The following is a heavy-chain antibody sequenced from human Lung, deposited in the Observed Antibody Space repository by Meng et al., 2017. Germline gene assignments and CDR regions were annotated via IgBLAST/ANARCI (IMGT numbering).Heavy chain of an antibody. J-gene: IGHJ4*02. D-gene: IGHD3-10*01. Sequence: SETLSLTCSVSGDSVSDGSYYWRSFRQPPGKTLEWIGDIFYVGRTNYNPSLKSRVTMSVDTSRNLFSLNLTSVTAADTAVYFCARDPGSYPDYWGQGLLVTVSS. CDR3: ARDPGSYPDY. V-gene: IGHV4-61*01. CDR1: GDSVSDGSYY. CDR2: IFYVGRT.